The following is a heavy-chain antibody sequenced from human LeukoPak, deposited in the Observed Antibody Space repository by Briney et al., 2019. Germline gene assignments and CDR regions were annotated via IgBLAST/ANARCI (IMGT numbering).Heavy chain of an antibody. Sequence: KPSETLSLTCTVSGGSISSYYWSWIRQPPGKGLEWIGYIYYSGSTNYNPSLKSRVTISVDTSKNQFSLKLSSVTAADTAVYYCARHSEGYSSGWPFDYWGQGTLVTVSS. CDR3: ARHSEGYSSGWPFDY. CDR1: GGSISSYY. J-gene: IGHJ4*02. CDR2: IYYSGST. D-gene: IGHD6-19*01. V-gene: IGHV4-59*08.